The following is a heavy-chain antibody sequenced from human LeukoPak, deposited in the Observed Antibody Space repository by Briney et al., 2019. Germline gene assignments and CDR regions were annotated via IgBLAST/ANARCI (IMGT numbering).Heavy chain of an antibody. CDR1: GFTFSTYA. CDR3: ARDKSSYGTYYFDY. V-gene: IGHV3-30-3*01. CDR2: ISYDGSNK. J-gene: IGHJ4*02. D-gene: IGHD5-18*01. Sequence: GGSLRLSCAASGFTFSTYAVHWVRQAPGKGLEWVAVISYDGSNKYYADSVKGRFTISRDNSKNTLYLQMNSLRAEDTAVYYCARDKSSYGTYYFDYWGQGTLVTVSS.